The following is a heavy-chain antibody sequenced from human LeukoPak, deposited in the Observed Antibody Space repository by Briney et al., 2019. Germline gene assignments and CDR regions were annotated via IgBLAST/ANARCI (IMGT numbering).Heavy chain of an antibody. J-gene: IGHJ6*03. CDR1: GFTFSNAW. CDR2: ISGSGGST. D-gene: IGHD3-10*01. V-gene: IGHV3-23*01. CDR3: AKDSRIYYGSGSSRKYFMDV. Sequence: GGSLRLSCAASGFTFSNAWMSWVRQAPGKGLEWVSAISGSGGSTYYADSVKGRFTISRDNSKNTLYLQMNSLSVDDTAVYYCAKDSRIYYGSGSSRKYFMDVWGKGTTVTISS.